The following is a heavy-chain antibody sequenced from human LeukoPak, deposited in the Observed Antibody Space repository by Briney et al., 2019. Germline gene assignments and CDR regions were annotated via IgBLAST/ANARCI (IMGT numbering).Heavy chain of an antibody. J-gene: IGHJ5*02. Sequence: SETLSLTCAVYGGSFSGYYWSWVRQPPGKGLEWIGEIYHSGSTNYNPSLKSRVTISVDKSKNQFSLKLSSVTAADTAVYYCASAYSEKYNWFDPWGQGTLVTVSS. CDR2: IYHSGST. V-gene: IGHV4-34*01. D-gene: IGHD1-26*01. CDR3: ASAYSEKYNWFDP. CDR1: GGSFSGYY.